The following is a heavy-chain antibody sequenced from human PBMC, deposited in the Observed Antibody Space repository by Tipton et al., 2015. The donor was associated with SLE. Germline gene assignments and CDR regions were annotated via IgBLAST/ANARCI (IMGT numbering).Heavy chain of an antibody. CDR3: VRENGYWDS. CDR1: VFSISGTYY. V-gene: IGHV4-38-2*02. Sequence: GLVKPSETLSLTCAVSVFSISGTYYWGWIRQSAGKGLEWIGNIYTSGTTYYTPSLESRVTISVDTSENQFSLELTSVTVADTAVYYCVRENGYWDSWGKGTLGTVSS. J-gene: IGHJ4*02. D-gene: IGHD5-18*01. CDR2: IYTSGTT.